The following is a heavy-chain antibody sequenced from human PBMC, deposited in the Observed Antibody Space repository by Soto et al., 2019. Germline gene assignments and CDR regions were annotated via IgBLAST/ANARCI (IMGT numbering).Heavy chain of an antibody. D-gene: IGHD6-13*01. J-gene: IGHJ6*02. V-gene: IGHV3-30*18. CDR3: AKDSYSNRWDIYYYIYGMDV. CDR1: GFTFSRYG. Sequence: QVQLVESGGGVVQPGRSLRLSCAASGFTFSRYGMHWVRQAPGKVLEWVAVISYDGSNKYYADSVKGRFTISRDNSKNTLYLQMNSLRAEDTAVYYCAKDSYSNRWDIYYYIYGMDVWGQGTTVPVSS. CDR2: ISYDGSNK.